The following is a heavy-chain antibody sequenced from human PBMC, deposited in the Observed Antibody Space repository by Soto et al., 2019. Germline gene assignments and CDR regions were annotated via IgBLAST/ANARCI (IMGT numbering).Heavy chain of an antibody. D-gene: IGHD6-13*01. J-gene: IGHJ1*01. CDR1: GGSISTSTYY. CDR2: IYYSGST. V-gene: IGHV4-39*01. CDR3: ARSSTWYQYFQY. Sequence: SETLSLTCTVSGGSISTSTYYWGWIRQPPGMGLEWIGSIYYSGSTYYNPSLKSRVTISVDTSKNQFSLNLNSVTAADTAVYYCARSSTWYQYFQYWGQGSLVTVSS.